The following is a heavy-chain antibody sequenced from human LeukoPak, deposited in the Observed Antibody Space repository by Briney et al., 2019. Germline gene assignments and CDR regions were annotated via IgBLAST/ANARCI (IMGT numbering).Heavy chain of an antibody. J-gene: IGHJ4*02. CDR3: ARLPGTNWMGEYYFDY. CDR1: GGSFSTSSYY. CDR2: VYYSGTT. D-gene: IGHD3-16*01. V-gene: IGHV4-39*01. Sequence: SETLSLTCTVSGGSFSTSSYYWGWVRQPPGKGLERIGSVYYSGTTYYNPSLKSRVTISIDTSENQFSLKLSSVTAADTAVYYCARLPGTNWMGEYYFDYWGQGTLVTVSS.